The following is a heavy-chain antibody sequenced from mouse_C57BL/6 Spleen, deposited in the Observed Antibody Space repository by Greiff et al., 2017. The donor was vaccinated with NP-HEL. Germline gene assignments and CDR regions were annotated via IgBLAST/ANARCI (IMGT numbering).Heavy chain of an antibody. J-gene: IGHJ4*01. V-gene: IGHV1-82*01. CDR2: IYPGDGDT. Sequence: VMLVESGPELVKPGASVKISCKASGYAFSSSWMNWVKQRPGKGLEWIGRIYPGDGDTNYNGKFKGKATLTADKSSSTAYMQLSSLTSEDSAVYFCARRRSYAMDYWGQGTSVTVSS. CDR3: ARRRSYAMDY. CDR1: GYAFSSSW.